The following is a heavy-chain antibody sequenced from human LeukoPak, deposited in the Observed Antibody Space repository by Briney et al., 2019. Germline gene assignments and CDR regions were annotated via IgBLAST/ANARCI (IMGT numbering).Heavy chain of an antibody. Sequence: PGGSLRLSCAASGLALFIYWMRGGRQAPGKGLVWVSRINSDGSSTSYADSVKGRFTISRDNAKNTLYLQMNSLTLEHTAVYYCDRESEKATIVSSNAFDIWGQGTMVTVSS. CDR1: GLALFIYW. D-gene: IGHD5-12*01. CDR2: INSDGSST. J-gene: IGHJ3*02. CDR3: DRESEKATIVSSNAFDI. V-gene: IGHV3-74*01.